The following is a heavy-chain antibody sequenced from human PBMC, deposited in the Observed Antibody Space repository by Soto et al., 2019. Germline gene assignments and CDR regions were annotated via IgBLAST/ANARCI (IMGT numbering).Heavy chain of an antibody. V-gene: IGHV5-51*01. CDR2: IYPADSDT. J-gene: IGHJ6*02. Sequence: PGESLKISCKGSGYSFPSDWIGWVRQMPGKGLEWMGSIYPADSDTRYSPSFEGQVTISADKSIRTAYLEWSSLKASDSGVYYCARVPHSTTSYHDYPSGMDVWGQVTKVPVSS. D-gene: IGHD2-2*01. CDR1: GYSFPSDW. CDR3: ARVPHSTTSYHDYPSGMDV.